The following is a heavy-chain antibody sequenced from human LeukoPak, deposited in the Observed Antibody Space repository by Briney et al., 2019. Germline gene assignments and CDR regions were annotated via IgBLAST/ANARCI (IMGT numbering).Heavy chain of an antibody. CDR1: GGSISSYY. V-gene: IGHV4-59*01. Sequence: PSQTLSLTCTVSGGSISSYYWSWIRQPPGKGLEWIGYIYYSGSTKYNPSLKSRVTISVNTSKNQFSLKLSSVTAADTAVYYCARGGWYYDSWGQGTLVTVSS. CDR3: ARGGWYYDS. J-gene: IGHJ5*01. D-gene: IGHD6-19*01. CDR2: IYYSGST.